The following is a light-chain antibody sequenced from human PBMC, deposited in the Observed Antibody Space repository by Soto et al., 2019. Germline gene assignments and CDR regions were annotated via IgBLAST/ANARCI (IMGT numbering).Light chain of an antibody. CDR2: DAS. CDR1: QDIGNY. J-gene: IGKJ5*01. V-gene: IGKV1-9*01. CDR3: QQLNKYPVT. Sequence: IQLTQSPSSLSASVGDRVTISCRASQDIGNYLAWYQQKPVEAPKLLLYDASTLQSGVPLRFGGSGSGADFTLTISSLQPEDFATYYCQQLNKYPVTFGQGTRLEIK.